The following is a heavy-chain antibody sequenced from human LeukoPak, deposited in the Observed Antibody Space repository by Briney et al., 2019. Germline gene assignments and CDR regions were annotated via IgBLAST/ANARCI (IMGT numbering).Heavy chain of an antibody. J-gene: IGHJ4*02. CDR1: DYTFTSYG. CDR2: IIPIFGTA. V-gene: IGHV1-69*13. CDR3: ARSTLCTNGVCPKGRNFDY. Sequence: GASVKVSCKASDYTFTSYGISWVRQAPGQGLEWMGGIIPIFGTANYAQKFQGRVTITADESTSTAYMELSSLRSEDTAVYYCARSTLCTNGVCPKGRNFDYWGQGTLVTVSS. D-gene: IGHD2-8*01.